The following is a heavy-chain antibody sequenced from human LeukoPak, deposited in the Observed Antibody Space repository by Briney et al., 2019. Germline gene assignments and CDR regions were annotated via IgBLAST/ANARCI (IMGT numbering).Heavy chain of an antibody. Sequence: SQTLSLTCAISGDSVSSNSAAWNWIRQSPSRGLEWLGRTYYRSKWYNDYAVSVKSRITINPDTSKNQFSLQLNSVTPEDTAVYYCAREPYSSRFYYYYYYMDVWGKGTTVTVSS. J-gene: IGHJ6*03. CDR2: TYYRSKWYN. D-gene: IGHD6-13*01. CDR3: AREPYSSRFYYYYYYMDV. V-gene: IGHV6-1*01. CDR1: GDSVSSNSAA.